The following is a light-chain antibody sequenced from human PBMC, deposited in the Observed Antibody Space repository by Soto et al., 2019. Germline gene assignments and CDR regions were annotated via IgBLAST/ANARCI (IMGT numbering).Light chain of an antibody. J-gene: IGKJ1*01. CDR1: QRVSGRY. CDR3: HQYATSPQT. Sequence: EIVLTQSPATLSLSPGERATLSCGASQRVSGRYLAWYQQKPGLAPRLLIYDASTRATGIPDRFSGSGSGTDFTLTISRLEPEDFAVYYCHQYATSPQTFGQGTKVEI. V-gene: IGKV3D-20*01. CDR2: DAS.